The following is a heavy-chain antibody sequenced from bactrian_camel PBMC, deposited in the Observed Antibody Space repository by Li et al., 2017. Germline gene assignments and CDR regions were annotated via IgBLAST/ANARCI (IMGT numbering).Heavy chain of an antibody. CDR3: ASDPQWWHLMANYNY. V-gene: IGHV3S28*01. Sequence: LVESGGGAVQAGESLTISCAASGYTFNTYSWFRQAPGQEREGVAAIDTGDGSTYYLNSVEGRFTISKDNSERILYLQMDSLKPEDTATYFCASDPQWWHLMANYNYWGQGTQVTVS. CDR1: GYTFNTY. CDR2: IDTGDGST. D-gene: IGHD7*01. J-gene: IGHJ4*01.